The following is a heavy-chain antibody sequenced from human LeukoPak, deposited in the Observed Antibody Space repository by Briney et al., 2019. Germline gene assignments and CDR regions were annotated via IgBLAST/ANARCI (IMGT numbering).Heavy chain of an antibody. CDR2: INPNSGGT. CDR1: GYAFTRHY. D-gene: IGHD3-10*01. Sequence: ASVKVSCKASGYAFTRHYMHWVRQAPGQGLEWMGWINPNSGGTNYAQKFQGRVTMTRDPSISTAYMELSRLRSDDTAVYYCARGSTLRGDSPYFLDYWGQGTLVTVSS. J-gene: IGHJ4*02. V-gene: IGHV1-2*02. CDR3: ARGSTLRGDSPYFLDY.